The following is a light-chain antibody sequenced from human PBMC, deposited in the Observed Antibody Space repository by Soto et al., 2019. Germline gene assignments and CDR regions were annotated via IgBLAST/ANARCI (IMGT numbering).Light chain of an antibody. V-gene: IGKV1-33*01. CDR1: QGIRND. CDR2: DVS. J-gene: IGKJ5*01. CDR3: QQYDSLPLT. Sequence: DIQMTQSPSSLSASVGDRVTITCRASQGIRNDLSWYQQKPGKAPQLLIFDVSNLQTGVPSRFSGGGSGTDFALTISSLEPEDIATYYCQQYDSLPLTFGQGTRLEIK.